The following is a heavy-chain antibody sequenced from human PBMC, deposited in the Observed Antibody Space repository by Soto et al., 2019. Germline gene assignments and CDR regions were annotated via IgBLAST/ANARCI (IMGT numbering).Heavy chain of an antibody. CDR1: GGTFSSYA. J-gene: IGHJ6*02. CDR3: VNGAVAVPAEDYYYYYYGMDV. V-gene: IGHV1-69*01. CDR2: IIPIFGTA. D-gene: IGHD2-2*01. Sequence: QVQLVQSGAEVKKPGSSVKVSCKASGGTFSSYAISWVRQAPGQGLEWMGGIIPIFGTANYAQKFQGRVTITADESTSTAYMELSSLRSEDTAVYYCVNGAVAVPAEDYYYYYYGMDVWGQGTTVTVSS.